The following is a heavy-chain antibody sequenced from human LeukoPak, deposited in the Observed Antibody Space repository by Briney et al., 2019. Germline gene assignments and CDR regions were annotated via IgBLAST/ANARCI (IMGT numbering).Heavy chain of an antibody. J-gene: IGHJ1*01. CDR3: ARDLTAYDSSGPS. CDR2: IYHSGST. V-gene: IGHV4-61*10. Sequence: PSETLSLTCTVSGGSISSGNYYWSWIRQPAGKGLEWIGEIYHSGSTNYNPSLKSRVTISVDKSKNQFSLKLSSVTAADTAVYYCARDLTAYDSSGPSWGQGTLVTVSS. CDR1: GGSISSGNYY. D-gene: IGHD3-22*01.